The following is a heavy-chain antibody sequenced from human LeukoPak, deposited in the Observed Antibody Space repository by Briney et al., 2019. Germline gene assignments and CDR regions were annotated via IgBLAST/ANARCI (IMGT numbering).Heavy chain of an antibody. CDR3: ARSTVTYYYYYMDV. J-gene: IGHJ6*03. CDR2: IYHSGST. D-gene: IGHD4-11*01. V-gene: IGHV4-38-2*01. CDR1: GYSISSGYY. Sequence: PSETLSLTCAVSGYSISSGYYWGWIRQPPGKGLEWIGSIYHSGSTYYNPSLKSRVTISVDTSKNQFSLKLSSVTAADTAVYYCARSTVTYYYYYMDVWGKGTTVTVSS.